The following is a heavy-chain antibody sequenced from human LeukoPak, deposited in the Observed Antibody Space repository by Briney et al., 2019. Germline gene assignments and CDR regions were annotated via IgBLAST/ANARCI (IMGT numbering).Heavy chain of an antibody. J-gene: IGHJ4*02. D-gene: IGHD2-2*02. CDR1: GFTFSSYA. CDR3: AKSRADCSSTSCYIKY. Sequence: GGSLRLSCAASGFTFSSYAMSWVRQAPGKGLEWVSASSGSGGSTYYADSVKGRFTISRDNSKNTLYLQMNSLRAEDTAVYYCAKSRADCSSTSCYIKYWGQGTLVTVSS. CDR2: SSGSGGST. V-gene: IGHV3-23*01.